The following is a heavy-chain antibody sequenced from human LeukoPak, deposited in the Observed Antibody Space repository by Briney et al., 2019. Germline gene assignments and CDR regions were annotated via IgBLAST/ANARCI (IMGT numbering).Heavy chain of an antibody. Sequence: PGGSLRLSCAASGFPFSSYDMNWVRQAPEKGLEWISYISSSGTATYYADSVKGRFTISSDNAKSSLYLQMNGLRAEDTAVYYCPRGPPLFDPWGQGTLVTVSS. CDR2: ISSSGTAT. CDR1: GFPFSSYD. V-gene: IGHV3-48*01. CDR3: PRGPPLFDP. J-gene: IGHJ5*02.